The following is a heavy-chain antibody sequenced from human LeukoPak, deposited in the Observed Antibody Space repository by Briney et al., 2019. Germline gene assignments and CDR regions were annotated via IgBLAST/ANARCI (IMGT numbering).Heavy chain of an antibody. V-gene: IGHV3-7*01. Sequence: PGCSLTLSYLASRFCFHHYWLIWLHQAPAKELEWVANINQDGSKKSYVDSVKGSFTISRDNAKNSLYLQMNSLRAEDTAFYYCAKGEGVTNDDWGQGTLVTVSS. CDR2: INQDGSKK. CDR1: RFCFHHYW. CDR3: AKGEGVTNDD. D-gene: IGHD2-21*02. J-gene: IGHJ4*02.